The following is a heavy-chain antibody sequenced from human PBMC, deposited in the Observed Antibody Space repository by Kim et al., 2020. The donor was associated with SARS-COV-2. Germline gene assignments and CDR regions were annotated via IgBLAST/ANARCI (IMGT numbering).Heavy chain of an antibody. CDR2: ISYDGSNK. Sequence: GGSLRLSCAASGFTFSSYAMHWVRQAPGKGLEWVAVISYDGSNKYYADSVKGRFTISRDNSKNTLYLQMNSLRAEDTAVYYCARDSSAVAGTGDYWGQGTLVTVSS. V-gene: IGHV3-30*04. D-gene: IGHD6-19*01. CDR1: GFTFSSYA. CDR3: ARDSSAVAGTGDY. J-gene: IGHJ4*02.